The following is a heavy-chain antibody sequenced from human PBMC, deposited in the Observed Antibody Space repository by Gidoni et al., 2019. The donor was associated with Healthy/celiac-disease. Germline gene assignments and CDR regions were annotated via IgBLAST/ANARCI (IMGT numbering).Heavy chain of an antibody. CDR1: GFTFSSYA. D-gene: IGHD5-18*01. J-gene: IGHJ6*02. CDR2: ISYDGSNK. CDR3: ARGYSYGYYYYGMDV. Sequence: QVQRVESGGGVVQPGRSLRLSCAASGFTFSSYAMHWVRQAPGKGLEWVAVISYDGSNKYYADSVKGRFTISRDNSKNTLYLQMNSLRAEDTAVYYCARGYSYGYYYYGMDVWGQGTTVTVSS. V-gene: IGHV3-30-3*01.